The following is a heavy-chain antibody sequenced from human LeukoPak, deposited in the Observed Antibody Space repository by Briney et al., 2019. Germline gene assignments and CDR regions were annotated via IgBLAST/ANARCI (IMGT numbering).Heavy chain of an antibody. CDR1: GGSISSSSYY. CDR2: IYYSGST. J-gene: IGHJ3*02. CDR3: ARVVHYDSSGYFHDAFDI. Sequence: SETLSLTCTVSGGSISSSSYYWGWIRQPPGKGLEWIGSIYYSGSTYYNPSLKSRVTISVDTSKNQFSLKLSSVTAADTAVYYCARVVHYDSSGYFHDAFDIWGQGTMVTVSS. V-gene: IGHV4-39*01. D-gene: IGHD3-22*01.